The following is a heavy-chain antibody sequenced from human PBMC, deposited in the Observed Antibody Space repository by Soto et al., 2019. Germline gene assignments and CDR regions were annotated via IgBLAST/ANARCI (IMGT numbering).Heavy chain of an antibody. V-gene: IGHV4-4*07. CDR1: GGSSNSYY. CDR3: ATSSSRSRLGQYGLDV. CDR2: IYISGST. D-gene: IGHD6-13*01. J-gene: IGHJ6*02. Sequence: QVQLQESGPGLVKPSETLSLTCTVSGGSSNSYYCYWIRQPAGKGLEWIGRIYISGSTNYNPSLKSRLTMAIDTSKNQLSLKVSSVTAADPAVYYCATSSSRSRLGQYGLDVWGQGTTVTVSS.